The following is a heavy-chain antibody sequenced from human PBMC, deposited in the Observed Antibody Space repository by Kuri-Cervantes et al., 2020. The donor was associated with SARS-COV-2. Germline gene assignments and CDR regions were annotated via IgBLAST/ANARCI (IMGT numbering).Heavy chain of an antibody. CDR3: ARGRYSSGWYCLDY. CDR2: MYSGGST. J-gene: IGHJ4*02. D-gene: IGHD6-13*01. V-gene: IGHV3-53*01. Sequence: GGSLRLSCAASGFTVSSNYMSWVRRAPGKGLEWVSVMYSGGSTYYADAVKGRFTISRDNAKNSLYLQMNSLRAEDTSVYYCARGRYSSGWYCLDYWGQGTLVTVSS. CDR1: GFTVSSNY.